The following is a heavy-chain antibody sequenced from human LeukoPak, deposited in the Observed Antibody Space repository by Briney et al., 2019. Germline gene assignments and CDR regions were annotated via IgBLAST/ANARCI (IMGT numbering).Heavy chain of an antibody. CDR2: IYHSGST. V-gene: IGHV4-38-2*02. CDR3: ARGQYKPIDY. Sequence: SETLSLTCTVSGYSISSGYYWGWIRRPPGKGLEWIGSIYHSGSTYYNPSLKSRVTISVDTSKNQFSLKLSSVTAADTAVYYCARGQYKPIDYWGQGTLVTVSS. CDR1: GYSISSGYY. J-gene: IGHJ4*02. D-gene: IGHD2-2*01.